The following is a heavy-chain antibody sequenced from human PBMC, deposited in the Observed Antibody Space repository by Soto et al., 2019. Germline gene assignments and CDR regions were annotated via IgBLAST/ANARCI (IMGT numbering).Heavy chain of an antibody. V-gene: IGHV3-74*01. CDR1: GFTFSTYW. CDR3: AKGLQLWLWYFDY. J-gene: IGHJ4*02. D-gene: IGHD5-18*01. Sequence: GGSLRLSCAASGFTFSTYWMHWIRQVPGKGLEWVSRINSDASHTYYADSVKGRFTISRDNAKNTLHLEMNSLRAEDTAVYYCAKGLQLWLWYFDYWGQGTLVTVSS. CDR2: INSDASHT.